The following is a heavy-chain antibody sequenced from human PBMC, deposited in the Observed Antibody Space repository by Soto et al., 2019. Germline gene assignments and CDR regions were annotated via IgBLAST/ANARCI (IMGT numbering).Heavy chain of an antibody. CDR3: GKDRGWEEFPYLCDW. CDR2: ISHSGSYI. Sequence: EMQLVESGGGLVKPGGSLRLSCVASGFSISTYRMTWVRQAPGKGLEWVASISHSGSYIFYADSVKGRFSISRDNAKNSLYLQMNSLRVEDTALYYCGKDRGWEEFPYLCDWWGQGTLVTVSS. D-gene: IGHD6-19*01. J-gene: IGHJ4*02. CDR1: GFSISTYR. V-gene: IGHV3-21*06.